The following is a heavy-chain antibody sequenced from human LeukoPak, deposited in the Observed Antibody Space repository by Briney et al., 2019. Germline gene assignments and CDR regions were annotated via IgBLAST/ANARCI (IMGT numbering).Heavy chain of an antibody. CDR2: IIPGFGTG. D-gene: IGHD1-26*01. CDR1: GYTFTSYG. CDR3: AKSYRVIRNAFDI. J-gene: IGHJ3*02. Sequence: SVKVSCKASGYTFTSYGISWVRQAPGQGLEWMGGIIPGFGTGNYAQKFQGRVTITADTSTSTAYMELSSLRSEDTAVYYCAKSYRVIRNAFDIWGQGTMVTVSS. V-gene: IGHV1-69*06.